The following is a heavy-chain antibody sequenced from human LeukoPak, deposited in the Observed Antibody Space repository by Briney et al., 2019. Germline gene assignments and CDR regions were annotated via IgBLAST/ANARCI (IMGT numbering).Heavy chain of an antibody. CDR2: IEDDGSQK. CDR3: ARGRNAFDI. V-gene: IGHV3-7*04. Sequence: GGSLRLSCAASGFTFSNYWMTWVRQAPGKGLEWVASIEDDGSQKNYGDSVKGRFTISRDNAENSLYLQMNSLRAEDTAVYYCARGRNAFDIWGQGTMVTVSS. CDR1: GFTFSNYW. J-gene: IGHJ3*02.